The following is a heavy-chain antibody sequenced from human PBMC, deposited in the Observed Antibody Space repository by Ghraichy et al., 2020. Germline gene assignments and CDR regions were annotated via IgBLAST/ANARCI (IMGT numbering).Heavy chain of an antibody. D-gene: IGHD3-16*01. J-gene: IGHJ4*02. CDR1: GFTFSSYA. CDR3: ARDGGGLRLGELDY. V-gene: IGHV3-30-3*01. Sequence: GGSLRLSCAASGFTFSSYAMHWVRQAPGKGLEWVAVISYDGSNKYYADSVKGRFTISRDNSKNTLYLQMNSLRAEDTAVYYCARDGGGLRLGELDYWGQGTLVTVSS. CDR2: ISYDGSNK.